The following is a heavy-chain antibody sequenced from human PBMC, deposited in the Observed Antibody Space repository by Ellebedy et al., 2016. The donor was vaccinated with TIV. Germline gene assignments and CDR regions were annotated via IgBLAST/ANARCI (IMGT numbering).Heavy chain of an antibody. CDR1: GYSFTGYH. Sequence: AASVNVSCKASGYSFTGYHIHWVRQAPGQGLEWMGWINPDSGGTTYAQKFQGGVTMTSDTSISTAYMELGSLRPDDTAVYFCAIVRTGTSSMDVWGQGTTVTVSS. D-gene: IGHD1-1*01. J-gene: IGHJ6*02. V-gene: IGHV1-2*02. CDR3: AIVRTGTSSMDV. CDR2: INPDSGGT.